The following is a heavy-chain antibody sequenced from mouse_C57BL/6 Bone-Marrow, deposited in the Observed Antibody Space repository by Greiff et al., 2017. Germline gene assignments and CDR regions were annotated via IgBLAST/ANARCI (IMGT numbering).Heavy chain of an antibody. Sequence: VKLMESGPELVKPGASVKLSCKASGYTFTSYDINWVKQRPGQGLEWIGWIYPRDGSTKYNEKFKGKATLTVDTSSSTAYMELHSLTSEDSAVYCCARHYYGSSYEAWFAYWGQGTLVTVSA. D-gene: IGHD1-1*01. V-gene: IGHV1-85*01. CDR3: ARHYYGSSYEAWFAY. CDR2: IYPRDGST. CDR1: GYTFTSYD. J-gene: IGHJ3*01.